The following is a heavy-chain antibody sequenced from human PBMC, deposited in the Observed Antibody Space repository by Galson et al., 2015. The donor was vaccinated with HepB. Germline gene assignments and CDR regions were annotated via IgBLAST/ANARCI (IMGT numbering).Heavy chain of an antibody. Sequence: SVKVSCKASGGTFSSYAISWVRQAPGQGLEWMGGIIPIFGTANYAQRFQGRVTITADESTSTAYMELSSLRSEDTAVYYCARGIATEGLEGYYYYYMDVWGKGTTVTVSS. V-gene: IGHV1-69*13. CDR3: ARGIATEGLEGYYYYYMDV. CDR1: GGTFSSYA. J-gene: IGHJ6*03. D-gene: IGHD2-21*01. CDR2: IIPIFGTA.